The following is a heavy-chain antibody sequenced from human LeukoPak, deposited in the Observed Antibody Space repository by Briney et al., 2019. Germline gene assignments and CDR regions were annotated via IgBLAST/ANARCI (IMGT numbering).Heavy chain of an antibody. CDR1: GYSISSGYY. D-gene: IGHD6-19*01. CDR3: ASRSGWYFYYFDF. J-gene: IGHJ4*02. Sequence: SETLSLTCTVSGYSISSGYYWGRIRQPPGKGLEWIASIYHSGTTYYNPSLKSRVTISVDTSKNQLSLKLSSVTAADTAVYYCASRSGWYFYYFDFWGQGTLVSVSS. CDR2: IYHSGTT. V-gene: IGHV4-38-2*02.